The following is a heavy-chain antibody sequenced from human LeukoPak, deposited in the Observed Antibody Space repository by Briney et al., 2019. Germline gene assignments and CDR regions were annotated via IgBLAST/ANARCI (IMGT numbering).Heavy chain of an antibody. CDR3: ARHDDS. CDR2: IFYSGNT. CDR1: GGPISHSYY. Sequence: SETLSLTCSVSGGPISHSYYWGWIRQPPGKGLEWIGSIFYSGNTYYNASLKSRVTISVDTSKNQFSLSLTSVTAADTAVYYCARHDDSWGQGTLVTVSS. V-gene: IGHV4-39*07. J-gene: IGHJ4*02.